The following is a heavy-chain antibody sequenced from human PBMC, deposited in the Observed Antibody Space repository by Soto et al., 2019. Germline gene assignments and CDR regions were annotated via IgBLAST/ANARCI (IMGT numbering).Heavy chain of an antibody. CDR2: IIPIFGTA. D-gene: IGHD3-22*01. Sequence: SVKVSCKASGGTFSSYAISWVRQAPGQGLEWMGGIIPIFGTANYAQKFQGRVTITADESTSTAYMELSSLRSGDTAVYYCAREERLGYYDSSGYFGYWGQGTLVTVSS. J-gene: IGHJ4*02. CDR1: GGTFSSYA. V-gene: IGHV1-69*13. CDR3: AREERLGYYDSSGYFGY.